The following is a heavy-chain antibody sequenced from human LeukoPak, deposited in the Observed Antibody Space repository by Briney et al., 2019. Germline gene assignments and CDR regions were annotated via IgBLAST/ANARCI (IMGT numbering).Heavy chain of an antibody. CDR1: GYTFTGYY. CDR2: INPNSGGT. D-gene: IGHD2-2*01. CDR3: ARDIWDIVVVPAAPPGY. V-gene: IGHV1-2*02. Sequence: ASVKISCKASGYTFTGYYMHWVRQAPGQGLEWMGWINPNSGGTNYAQKFQGRVTMTRDTSISTAYMELSRLRSDDTAVYYCARDIWDIVVVPAAPPGYWGQGTLVTVSS. J-gene: IGHJ4*02.